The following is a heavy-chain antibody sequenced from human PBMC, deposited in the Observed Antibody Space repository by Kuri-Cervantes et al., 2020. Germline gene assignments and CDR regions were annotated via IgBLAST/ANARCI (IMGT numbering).Heavy chain of an antibody. D-gene: IGHD3-3*01. CDR3: ARDQVRAGYYPNRFDP. Sequence: GESLKISCAASGFTFSSYGMHWVRQAPGKGLEWVAVIWYDGSNKYYADSVKGRFTISRDNSKNTLYLQMNSLRAEDTAVYYCARDQVRAGYYPNRFDPWGQGTLVTVSS. CDR2: IWYDGSNK. J-gene: IGHJ5*02. CDR1: GFTFSSYG. V-gene: IGHV3-33*01.